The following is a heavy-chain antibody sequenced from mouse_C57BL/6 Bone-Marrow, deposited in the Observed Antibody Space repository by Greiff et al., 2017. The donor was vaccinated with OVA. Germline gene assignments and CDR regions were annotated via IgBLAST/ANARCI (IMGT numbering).Heavy chain of an antibody. J-gene: IGHJ2*01. CDR1: GFTFSDYG. V-gene: IGHV5-17*01. CDR3: ARFLDGYGY. CDR2: ISSGSSTI. Sequence: VQLQESGGGLVKPGGSLKLSCAASGFTFSDYGMHWVRQAPEKGLEWVAYISSGSSTIYYADTVKGRFTISRDNAKNTLFLQMTSLRSEDTAMYYCARFLDGYGYWGQGTTLTVSS. D-gene: IGHD2-2*01.